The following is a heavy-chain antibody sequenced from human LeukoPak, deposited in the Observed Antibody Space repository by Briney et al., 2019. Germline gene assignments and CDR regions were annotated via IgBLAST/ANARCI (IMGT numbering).Heavy chain of an antibody. CDR3: ATYGYRSGWFANY. CDR1: GYTFTSYD. D-gene: IGHD6-19*01. Sequence: ASVKVSCKASGYTFTSYDINWVRQATGQGLEWMGWTNPSSDNTGSAQRFQGRVTMTRNISISTAYMELSSLTSEDTAVYYCATYGYRSGWFANYWGQGTLVTVSS. V-gene: IGHV1-8*01. J-gene: IGHJ4*02. CDR2: TNPSSDNT.